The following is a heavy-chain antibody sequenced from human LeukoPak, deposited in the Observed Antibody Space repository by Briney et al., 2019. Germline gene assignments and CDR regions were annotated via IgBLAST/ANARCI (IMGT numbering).Heavy chain of an antibody. Sequence: GGSLRLSCAASGFTFSSYSMNWVRQAPGKGLEWVSSISSSSSYIYYADSVKGRFTISRDNAKNSLYLQMNSLGAEDTAVYYCARVGGRYDSSGYYFDYWGQGTLVTVSS. CDR3: ARVGGRYDSSGYYFDY. CDR1: GFTFSSYS. V-gene: IGHV3-21*01. D-gene: IGHD3-22*01. CDR2: ISSSSSYI. J-gene: IGHJ4*02.